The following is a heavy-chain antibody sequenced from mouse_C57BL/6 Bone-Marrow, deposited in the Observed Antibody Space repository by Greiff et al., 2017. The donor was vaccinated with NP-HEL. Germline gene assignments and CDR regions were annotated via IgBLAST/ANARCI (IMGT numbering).Heavy chain of an antibody. J-gene: IGHJ3*01. Sequence: EVQLVESGEGLVKPGGSLKLSCAASGFTFSSYAMSWVRQTPEKRLEWVAYISSGGDYIYYADTVKGRFTISRDNARNTLYLQMSSLKSEDTAMYYCTRERGLRRGFAYWGQGTLVTVSA. V-gene: IGHV5-9-1*02. CDR1: GFTFSSYA. CDR3: TRERGLRRGFAY. CDR2: ISSGGDYI. D-gene: IGHD2-4*01.